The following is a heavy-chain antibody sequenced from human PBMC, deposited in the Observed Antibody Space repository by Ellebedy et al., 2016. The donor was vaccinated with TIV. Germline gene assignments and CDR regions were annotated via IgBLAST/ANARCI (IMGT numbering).Heavy chain of an antibody. V-gene: IGHV3-7*03. J-gene: IGHJ6*02. CDR2: IKQDGSER. CDR1: GFTFSNYW. CDR3: GKAMDV. Sequence: GGSLRLXXAASGFTFSNYWMSWVRQAPGKGLEWVANIKQDGSERYYVDSVKGRFTISRDNAKNSLYLQMNSLRAEDTAVYYCGKAMDVWGQGTTVTVSS.